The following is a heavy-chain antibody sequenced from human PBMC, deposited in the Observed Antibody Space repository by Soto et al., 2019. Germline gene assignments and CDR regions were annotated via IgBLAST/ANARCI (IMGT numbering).Heavy chain of an antibody. CDR2: IRGDGGAT. D-gene: IGHD2-21*01. Sequence: EVQLLESGGGLVQPGGSLRLSCAASGFTVSDYDMGWVRQAPGKGLEWVSLIRGDGGATYHADSVEGRLTISRDTSENTVYLQMNSLRAEDTALYYCAKDRRGGEYPAFDLWGQGTMVPVSS. CDR1: GFTVSDYD. CDR3: AKDRRGGEYPAFDL. V-gene: IGHV3-23*01. J-gene: IGHJ3*01.